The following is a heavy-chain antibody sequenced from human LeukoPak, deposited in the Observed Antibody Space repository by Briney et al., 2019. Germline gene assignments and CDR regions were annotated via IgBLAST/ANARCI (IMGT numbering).Heavy chain of an antibody. Sequence: GASVKVSCKASGGTFSSYAISWVRQTPGQGLEWMGGIIPIFGTANYAQKFQGRVTITADESTSTAYMELSSLRSEDTAVYYCARAVADAFDIWGQGTMVTVSS. V-gene: IGHV1-69*13. CDR2: IIPIFGTA. D-gene: IGHD4-23*01. CDR3: ARAVADAFDI. CDR1: GGTFSSYA. J-gene: IGHJ3*02.